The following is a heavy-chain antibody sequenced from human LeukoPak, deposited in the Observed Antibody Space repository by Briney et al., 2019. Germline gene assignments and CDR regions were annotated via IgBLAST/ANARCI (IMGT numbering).Heavy chain of an antibody. CDR3: ARDGEFAEYFQH. CDR1: GYTFTSYY. V-gene: IGHV1-46*01. Sequence: DSVKVSCKASGYTFTSYYMHWVGQAPGQGLEWMGIINPSGGSTSYAQKFQGRVTMTRDTSTSTVYMELSSLRSEDTAVYYCARDGEFAEYFQHWGQGTLVTVSS. D-gene: IGHD7-27*01. J-gene: IGHJ1*01. CDR2: INPSGGST.